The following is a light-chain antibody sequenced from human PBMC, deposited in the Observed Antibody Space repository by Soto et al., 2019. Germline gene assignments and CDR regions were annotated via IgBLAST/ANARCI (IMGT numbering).Light chain of an antibody. V-gene: IGLV2-14*01. CDR3: SSYTTISTVL. J-gene: IGLJ2*01. Sequence: QSALTQPASXSGXPXXXXTXSXXXXXXXXXXXNYXSWXXXXPGKAPKLXLYEVTNRPSGVXNRFSGSRSGNTASLTIXXLXAEDEADYYCSSYTTISTVLFGXGTQLTVL. CDR1: XXXXXXXNY. CDR2: EVT.